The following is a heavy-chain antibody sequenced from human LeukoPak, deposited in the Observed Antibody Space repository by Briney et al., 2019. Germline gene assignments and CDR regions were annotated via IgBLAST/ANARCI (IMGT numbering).Heavy chain of an antibody. J-gene: IGHJ3*02. Sequence: PGGSLRLSCAASGFIFSNAWMNWVRQAPGKGLEWVGRIKSKSDGGTTDYAAPVKGRFTISRDDSKNTLYLQMNSLSTEDTAVYYCTTGYLGSRATVVNYDLGAFDIWGQGTMVTVSS. D-gene: IGHD4-23*01. CDR1: GFIFSNAW. CDR3: TTGYLGSRATVVNYDLGAFDI. CDR2: IKSKSDGGTT. V-gene: IGHV3-15*07.